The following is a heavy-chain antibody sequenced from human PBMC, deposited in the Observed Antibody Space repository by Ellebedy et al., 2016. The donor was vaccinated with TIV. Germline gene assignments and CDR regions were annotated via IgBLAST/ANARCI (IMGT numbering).Heavy chain of an antibody. CDR3: ARQGDFYASGNFPYFDS. V-gene: IGHV4-59*08. D-gene: IGHD2/OR15-2a*01. CDR2: IYYSGST. CDR1: GASIRSYY. Sequence: SETLSLTCTVSGASIRSYYWSWIRQPPGKGLEWIGYIYYSGSTNYSPSLKSRLTISVDTSGNQFSLKLSSVTAADTAVYYCARQGDFYASGNFPYFDSWGHGTVVTVSS. J-gene: IGHJ4*01.